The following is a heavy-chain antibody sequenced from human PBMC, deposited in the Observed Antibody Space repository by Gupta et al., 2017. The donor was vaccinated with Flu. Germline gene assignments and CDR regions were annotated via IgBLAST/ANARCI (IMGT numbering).Heavy chain of an antibody. CDR2: INPKSGDT. CDR1: GYTLTGYY. D-gene: IGHD2-15*01. Sequence: GYTLTGYYIHWVRQAPGQGLEWMGWINPKSGDTQYAQKFAGRVAMTRDTSINTAYMELTRLIFDDTAVYYCARDFVVVGADGDFDLWGQGSLVTVSS. CDR3: ARDFVVVGADGDFDL. V-gene: IGHV1-2*02. J-gene: IGHJ4*02.